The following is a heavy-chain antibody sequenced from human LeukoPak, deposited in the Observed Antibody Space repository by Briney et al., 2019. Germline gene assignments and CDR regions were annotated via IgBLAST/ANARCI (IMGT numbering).Heavy chain of an antibody. CDR1: GFTFSSYA. CDR2: ISSNGGST. D-gene: IGHD5-18*01. CDR3: VKRPRDGYSYALRDYYYGMDV. Sequence: GGSLRLSCSASGFTFSSYAMHWVRQAPGKGLEYVSAISSNGGSTYYADSVKGRFTISRDNSKNTLYLQMSSLRAEDTAVYYCVKRPRDGYSYALRDYYYGMDVWGQGTTVTVSS. V-gene: IGHV3-64D*06. J-gene: IGHJ6*02.